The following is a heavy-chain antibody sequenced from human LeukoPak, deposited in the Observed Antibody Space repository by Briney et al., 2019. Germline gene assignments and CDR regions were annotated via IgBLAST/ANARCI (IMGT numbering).Heavy chain of an antibody. CDR2: VNSDGSTT. CDR1: GFPFSNYW. Sequence: GGSLRLSCAASGFPFSNYWMHWVRQAPGKGLVWVSRVNSDGSTTNFADSVKGRFTISRDNAENTLYMRMNSLRPEDTAVYYCARGYYSSSRFDSWGQGTLVTVSS. V-gene: IGHV3-74*01. D-gene: IGHD6-13*01. J-gene: IGHJ4*02. CDR3: ARGYYSSSRFDS.